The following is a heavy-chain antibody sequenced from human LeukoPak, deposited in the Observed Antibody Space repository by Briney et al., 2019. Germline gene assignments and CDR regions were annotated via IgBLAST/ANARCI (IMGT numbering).Heavy chain of an antibody. CDR3: ARARGYSDYDWGRWFDP. CDR1: GFTFSSYS. V-gene: IGHV3-23*01. D-gene: IGHD5-12*01. J-gene: IGHJ5*02. CDR2: ISGSGGST. Sequence: WGSLRLSCAASGFTFSSYSMNWVRQAPGKGLEGVSAISGSGGSTYYADSVTGRFTISRHNSKNTLDLQMNSLRAEDTDVYYCARARGYSDYDWGRWFDPWGQGTLVTVSS.